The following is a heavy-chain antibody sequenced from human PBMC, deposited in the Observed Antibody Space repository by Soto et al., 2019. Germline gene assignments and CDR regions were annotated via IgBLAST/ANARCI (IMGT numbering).Heavy chain of an antibody. CDR3: ARGIDSSGSLYFDY. CDR1: GGSISSYY. V-gene: IGHV4-59*01. J-gene: IGHJ4*02. CDR2: IYYSGST. Sequence: SETLSLTCTVSGGSISSYYCSWIRQPPGKGLEWIGYIYYSGSTNYNPSLKSRVTISVDTSKNQFSLKLSSVTAADTAVYYCARGIDSSGSLYFDYWGQGTLVTVSS. D-gene: IGHD3-22*01.